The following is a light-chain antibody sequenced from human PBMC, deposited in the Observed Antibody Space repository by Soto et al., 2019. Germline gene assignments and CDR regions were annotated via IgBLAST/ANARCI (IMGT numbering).Light chain of an antibody. J-gene: IGKJ1*01. CDR3: QHYNSYSEA. CDR2: KAS. Sequence: IPITQYPSTLSGSVGDRVTITCRASQTISSWSAWYQQKPGKAPKLLIYKASPLKSGVPSRFSGSGSGTEFTLTISSLQPDDFATYYCQHYNSYSEAFGQGTKVDI. CDR1: QTISSW. V-gene: IGKV1-5*03.